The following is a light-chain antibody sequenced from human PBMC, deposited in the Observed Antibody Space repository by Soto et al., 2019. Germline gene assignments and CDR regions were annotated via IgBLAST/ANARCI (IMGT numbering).Light chain of an antibody. CDR1: QFIDRW. J-gene: IGKJ2*01. V-gene: IGKV1-5*01. CDR2: DAS. Sequence: DIQMTQSPSTLSASVGDRVTITCRASQFIDRWLAWYQQKPGKAPQYLIFDASSLYGGVPLRFSGSGSGTEFSLTITRLHPDDSATYYCLQYSGSSYTFGQGTNVEIK. CDR3: LQYSGSSYT.